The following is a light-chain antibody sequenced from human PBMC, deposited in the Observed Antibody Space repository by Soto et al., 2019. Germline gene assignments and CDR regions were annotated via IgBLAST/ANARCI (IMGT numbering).Light chain of an antibody. Sequence: QSVLTQPASVSGSPGQSITISRTGTTSDVGAYDYVSWYQQHPGKAPKLMIYDVSNRPSGVSNRFSGSKSGNTASLTISGLQAEDEADYYCNSYTNSNTRVFGGGTQLTVL. CDR2: DVS. CDR3: NSYTNSNTRV. J-gene: IGLJ3*02. V-gene: IGLV2-14*01. CDR1: TSDVGAYDY.